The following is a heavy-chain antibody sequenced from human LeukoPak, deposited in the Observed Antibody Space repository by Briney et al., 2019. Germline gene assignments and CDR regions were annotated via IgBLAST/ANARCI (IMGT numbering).Heavy chain of an antibody. D-gene: IGHD3-10*01. V-gene: IGHV3-7*04. CDR2: IKQDGSEK. CDR1: GVMFPSYW. CDR3: ARRHHFGFLDS. Sequence: QPGGSLRLSCAASGVMFPSYWMTWVRQAPGKGLEWVANIKQDGSEKYYVDSVKGRFTISRDNAKNSVYPQMNSLRAEDTAVYYCARRHHFGFLDSWGQGTLVTVSS. J-gene: IGHJ4*02.